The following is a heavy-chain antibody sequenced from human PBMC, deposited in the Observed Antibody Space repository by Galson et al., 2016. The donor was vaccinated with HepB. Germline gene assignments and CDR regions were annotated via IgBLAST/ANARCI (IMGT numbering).Heavy chain of an antibody. CDR1: GLTFRNYA. D-gene: IGHD2-2*01. CDR2: ISGSGGST. Sequence: SLRLSCAVSGLTFRNYAMSWVRQAPGKGLEWVSAISGSGGSTYYADSVKGRFTISRDHSKNTLYLQMNRLRAEDTAVYYCAKRREPGYCSSTSCYFDYWGQGTLVTVSS. V-gene: IGHV3-23*01. J-gene: IGHJ4*02. CDR3: AKRREPGYCSSTSCYFDY.